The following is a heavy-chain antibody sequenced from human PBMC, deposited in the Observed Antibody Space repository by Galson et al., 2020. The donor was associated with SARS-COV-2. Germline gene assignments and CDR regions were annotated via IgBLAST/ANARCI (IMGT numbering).Heavy chain of an antibody. Sequence: GGSLRLSCAASGFTFSSYGMHWVRQAPGKGLEWVAVIWYDGSNKYYADSVKGRFTISRDNSKNTLYLQMNSLRAEDTAVYYCAKEDATCGGSCYSDVLDYWGQGTLVTVSS. CDR3: AKEDATCGGSCYSDVLDY. J-gene: IGHJ4*02. CDR2: IWYDGSNK. D-gene: IGHD2-15*01. CDR1: GFTFSSYG. V-gene: IGHV3-33*06.